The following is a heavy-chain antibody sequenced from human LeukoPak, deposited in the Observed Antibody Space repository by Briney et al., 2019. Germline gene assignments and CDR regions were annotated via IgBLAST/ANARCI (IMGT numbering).Heavy chain of an antibody. CDR2: ISSSGSTI. CDR3: AREYSSSWDFDY. D-gene: IGHD6-13*01. V-gene: IGHV3-48*03. CDR1: GFTFSSYE. Sequence: GGSLRLSCAASGFTFSSYEMNWVRQAPGKGLEWVSYISSSGSTIYYADSVKGRFTISRDNAKNSLYLQMNSLRAEDTAVYYCAREYSSSWDFDYWGQGTLVTVSS. J-gene: IGHJ4*02.